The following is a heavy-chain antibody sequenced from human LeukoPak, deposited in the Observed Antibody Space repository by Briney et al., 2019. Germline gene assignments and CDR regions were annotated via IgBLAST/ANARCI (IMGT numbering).Heavy chain of an antibody. CDR3: ARGSCGSGSGHMDV. V-gene: IGHV1-69*05. CDR1: GGTFSSYA. Sequence: SVKVSCKSSGGTFSSYAISWVRQAPGQGLEWVGGNIPIFCTAIYAQKFQGRVTNTTDESTSTAYMELNSMRSEDTAVYDCARGSCGSGSGHMDVWGKGTTVTVPS. D-gene: IGHD3-10*01. J-gene: IGHJ6*03. CDR2: NIPIFCTA.